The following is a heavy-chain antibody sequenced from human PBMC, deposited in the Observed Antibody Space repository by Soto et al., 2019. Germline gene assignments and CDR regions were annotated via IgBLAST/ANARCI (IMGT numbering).Heavy chain of an antibody. CDR2: IYPVDSDT. Sequence: PGEYLKISCKGSGYSFPSYWIGWGRQLPGKGLEWVGIIYPVDSDTRYSPSFQGQVTISADKSISTAYLQWSSLKASDTAMYYCARCPVEGENWFDPWGQGTLVTVS. D-gene: IGHD2-15*01. CDR1: GYSFPSYW. J-gene: IGHJ5*02. CDR3: ARCPVEGENWFDP. V-gene: IGHV5-51*01.